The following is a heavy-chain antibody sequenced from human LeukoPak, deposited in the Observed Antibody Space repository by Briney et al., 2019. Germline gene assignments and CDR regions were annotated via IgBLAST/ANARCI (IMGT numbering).Heavy chain of an antibody. J-gene: IGHJ4*02. CDR2: TSSSDAGT. V-gene: IGHV3-23*01. Sequence: GGSLRLSCAASGFTFSSYWMHWVRQAPGKGLVWVAATSSSDAGTYHADSVRGRFTISRDNSKNTLYLQMNSLRAEDAAVYFCAKAPVTSCRGAYCYPFDSWGQGTLVTVSS. CDR1: GFTFSSYW. CDR3: AKAPVTSCRGAYCYPFDS. D-gene: IGHD2-21*01.